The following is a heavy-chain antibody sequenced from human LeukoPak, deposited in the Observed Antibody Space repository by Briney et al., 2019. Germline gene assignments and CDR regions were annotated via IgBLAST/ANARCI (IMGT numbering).Heavy chain of an antibody. J-gene: IGHJ5*02. D-gene: IGHD2-2*02. CDR1: GYTFTSYA. CDR2: INPNSGGT. Sequence: GASVKVSCKASGYTFTSYAMHWVRQAPGQGLEWMGRINPNSGGTNYAQKFQGRVTMTRDTSISTAYMELSRLRSDDTAVYYCARDRIVVVPAAIMGGHWFDPWGQGTLVTVSS. V-gene: IGHV1-2*06. CDR3: ARDRIVVVPAAIMGGHWFDP.